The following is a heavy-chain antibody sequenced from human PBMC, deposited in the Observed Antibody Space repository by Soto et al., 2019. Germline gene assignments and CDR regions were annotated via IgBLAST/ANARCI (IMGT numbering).Heavy chain of an antibody. V-gene: IGHV4-34*01. D-gene: IGHD6-13*01. J-gene: IGHJ4*02. CDR2: INHSGST. Sequence: SETLSLTCAVYGGSFSGYYWSWIRQPPGKGLEWIGEINHSGSTNYNPSLKSRVTISVDTSKNQFSLKLSSVTAADTAVYYCARARAHSSSWYVGWGQGTLVTVSS. CDR3: ARARAHSSSWYVG. CDR1: GGSFSGYY.